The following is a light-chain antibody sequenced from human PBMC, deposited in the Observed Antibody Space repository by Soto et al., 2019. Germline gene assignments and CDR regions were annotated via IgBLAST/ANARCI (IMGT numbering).Light chain of an antibody. CDR2: DAS. Sequence: EIVLTQSPATLSLSPGETATLSCRASQSVSSYLAWYQQKPGQAPRLLIYDASNRATGIPARFSGSGSGTDFTLTISSLEPEDFAVYYCQQRENLYTLGHGNKVDIK. J-gene: IGKJ2*01. V-gene: IGKV3-11*01. CDR3: QQRENLYT. CDR1: QSVSSY.